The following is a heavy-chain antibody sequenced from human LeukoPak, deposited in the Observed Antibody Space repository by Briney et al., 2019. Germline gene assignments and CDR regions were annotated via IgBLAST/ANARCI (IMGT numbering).Heavy chain of an antibody. CDR2: INEGGSEK. J-gene: IGHJ4*02. V-gene: IGHV3-7*04. Sequence: GGSLRLSCAASGFTFSNYWMSWVRQAPGKGLDWVAKINEGGSEKHYVDSVKGRFTISRDNAKNSLYLEMNGLRAEDTAVYYCAGYDGYDLRYWGQGTLVTVSS. CDR1: GFTFSNYW. CDR3: AGYDGYDLRY. D-gene: IGHD5-12*01.